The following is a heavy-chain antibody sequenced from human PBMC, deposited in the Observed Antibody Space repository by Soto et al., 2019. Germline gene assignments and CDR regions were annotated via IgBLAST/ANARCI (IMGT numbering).Heavy chain of an antibody. CDR3: ARQKVSRFYGEVGFFDY. CDR1: GGSISSGAYY. Sequence: SETLSLTCTVSGGSISSGAYYWSWIRQHPGKGLEWIGYIYHSGSTNYNPSLKSRVTISIDTSNKHLSLHLSSVTAADTAVYYCARQKVSRFYGEVGFFDYWGLGTLVTVSS. V-gene: IGHV4-31*03. CDR2: IYHSGST. D-gene: IGHD4-17*01. J-gene: IGHJ4*02.